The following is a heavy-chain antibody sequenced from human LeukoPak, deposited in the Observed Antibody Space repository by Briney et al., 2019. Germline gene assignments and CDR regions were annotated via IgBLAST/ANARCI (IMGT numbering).Heavy chain of an antibody. J-gene: IGHJ4*02. CDR3: ATMEADYGDYANRADY. Sequence: SETLSLTCAVYGGSFSGYYWSWIRQPPGKGLEWIGEINHSGSTNYNPSLKSRVTISVDTSKNQFSLKLSSVTAADTAVYYCATMEADYGDYANRADYWGQGTLVTVSS. CDR2: INHSGST. D-gene: IGHD4-17*01. CDR1: GGSFSGYY. V-gene: IGHV4-34*01.